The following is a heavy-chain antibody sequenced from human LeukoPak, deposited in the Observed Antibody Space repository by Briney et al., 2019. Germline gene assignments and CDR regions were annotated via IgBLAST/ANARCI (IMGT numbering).Heavy chain of an antibody. CDR1: GHTFTVYY. J-gene: IGHJ5*02. Sequence: ASVMVSCKASGHTFTVYYMHWVRHARGQGLEWMGWINSNSGGTNYAQKLQGRVTMTTDTSTSTAYMELRSLRSGDTAVYYCARDPGFQWCGEEWWFDPWGQGTLVTVSS. V-gene: IGHV1-2*02. CDR3: ARDPGFQWCGEEWWFDP. D-gene: IGHD3-10*01. CDR2: INSNSGGT.